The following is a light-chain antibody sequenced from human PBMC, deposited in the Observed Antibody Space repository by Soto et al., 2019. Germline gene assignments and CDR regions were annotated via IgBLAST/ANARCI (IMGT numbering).Light chain of an antibody. CDR2: DVS. J-gene: IGLJ1*01. V-gene: IGLV2-11*01. CDR1: SSDVGGYNY. Sequence: QSALTQPRSVSGSPGQSVTISCTGTSSDVGGYNYVSWYQQHPGKAPKLMIYDVSKRPSGVPDRFSGSKSGNTASLTISGLQAEDECDYYCCSYAGSYTYVIATGTKVXVL. CDR3: CSYAGSYTYV.